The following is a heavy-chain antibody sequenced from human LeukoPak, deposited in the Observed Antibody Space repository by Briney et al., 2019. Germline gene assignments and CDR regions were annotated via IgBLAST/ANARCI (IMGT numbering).Heavy chain of an antibody. V-gene: IGHV4-61*02. J-gene: IGHJ4*02. CDR3: ARVAIIAALRLFDY. Sequence: SETLSLTCTVSGGSISSGSYYWSWIRQPAGKGLEWIGRIYTSGSTNYNPSLKSRVTISVDRSKNQFSLKLSSVTAADTAVYYCARVAIIAALRLFDYWGQGTLVTVSS. CDR2: IYTSGST. D-gene: IGHD6-6*01. CDR1: GGSISSGSYY.